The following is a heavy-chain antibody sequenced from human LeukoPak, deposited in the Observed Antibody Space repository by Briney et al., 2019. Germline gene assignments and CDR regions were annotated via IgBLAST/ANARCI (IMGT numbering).Heavy chain of an antibody. CDR2: IIPIFGTA. D-gene: IGHD6-6*01. V-gene: IGHV1-69*13. Sequence: GASVKVSCKASGGTFSSYAISWVRQAPGQGLEWMGGIIPIFGTANYAQKFQGRVTITADESTSTAYMELSSLISEDTAVYYCARGPPSLYFDYWGQGTLVTVSS. CDR1: GGTFSSYA. J-gene: IGHJ4*02. CDR3: ARGPPSLYFDY.